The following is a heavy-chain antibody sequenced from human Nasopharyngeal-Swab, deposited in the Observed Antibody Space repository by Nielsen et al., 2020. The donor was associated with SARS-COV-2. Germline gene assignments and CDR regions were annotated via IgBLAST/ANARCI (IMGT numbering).Heavy chain of an antibody. CDR3: ARGRTYYDFWSGYSSRGAFDY. V-gene: IGHV4-59*12. D-gene: IGHD3-3*01. Sequence: WIRQPPGKGLEWIGYIYDSGNTNYNPILKSRVTISVDTSKNQFSLKLSSVTAADTAVYYCARGRTYYDFWSGYSSRGAFDYWGQGTLVTVSS. CDR2: IYDSGNT. J-gene: IGHJ4*02.